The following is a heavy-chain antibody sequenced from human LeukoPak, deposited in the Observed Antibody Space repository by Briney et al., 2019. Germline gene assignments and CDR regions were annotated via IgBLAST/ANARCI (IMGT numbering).Heavy chain of an antibody. J-gene: IGHJ4*02. CDR2: INPNSGGT. CDR1: GYTFTGYH. CDR3: ATGAMVATVFFDY. Sequence: SVKVSCKASGYTFTGYHMHWVRQAPGHGLEGMGWINPNSGGTNYAQKFQGRVTMPRDTSISTAYMELSRLRSDGTAEYYCATGAMVATVFFDYWGQGALVTVSS. V-gene: IGHV1-2*02. D-gene: IGHD5-12*01.